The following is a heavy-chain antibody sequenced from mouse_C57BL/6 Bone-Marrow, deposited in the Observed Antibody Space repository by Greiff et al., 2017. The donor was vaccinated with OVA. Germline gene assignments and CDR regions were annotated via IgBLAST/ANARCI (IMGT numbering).Heavy chain of an antibody. V-gene: IGHV1-64*01. CDR3: AREGIYYDPLAY. J-gene: IGHJ3*01. CDR1: GYTFTSYW. Sequence: QVQLQQPGAELVKPGASVKLSCKASGYTFTSYWMHWVKQRPGQGLEWIGMIHPNSGSTNYNEKFKSKATLTVDKSSSTAYMQLSSLTSEDSAVYYCAREGIYYDPLAYWGQGTLVTVSA. CDR2: IHPNSGST. D-gene: IGHD2-4*01.